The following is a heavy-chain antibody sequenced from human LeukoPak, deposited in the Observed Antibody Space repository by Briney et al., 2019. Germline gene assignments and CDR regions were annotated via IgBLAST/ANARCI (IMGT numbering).Heavy chain of an antibody. J-gene: IGHJ4*02. D-gene: IGHD5-12*01. CDR3: ARDRVYSGLDD. Sequence: GRSLRLSCAASGFTFSSYGMHWVRQAPGKGLEWVAVIWKDGSNQKYVDSVKDRFTISRGNSKNTLHLQMNSLRGEDTAVYYCARDRVYSGLDDWGQGTLVTVSS. CDR1: GFTFSSYG. V-gene: IGHV3-33*01. CDR2: IWKDGSNQ.